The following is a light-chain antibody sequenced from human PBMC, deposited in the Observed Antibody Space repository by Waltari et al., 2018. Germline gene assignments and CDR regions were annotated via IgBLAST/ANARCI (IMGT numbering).Light chain of an antibody. CDR2: STN. CDR1: SGSVSTNHY. Sequence: QTVVTQEPSFSVSPGGTVKLSCGLSSGSVSTNHYPSWYQQTPGQAPRTLIYSTNIRSSGVPDRFSGSILANKAALTITGAQADDECDYYCVLYMGSAIWVFGGGTKLTVL. J-gene: IGLJ3*02. CDR3: VLYMGSAIWV. V-gene: IGLV8-61*01.